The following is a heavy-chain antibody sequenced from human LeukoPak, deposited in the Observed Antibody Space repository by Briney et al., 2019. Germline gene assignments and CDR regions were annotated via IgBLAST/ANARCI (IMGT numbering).Heavy chain of an antibody. J-gene: IGHJ2*01. CDR3: AKDLFLWYFDL. CDR2: ISGNGGST. Sequence: PGGSLRLSCAASGFTFSSYAMHWVPQAPGKGLEYVSAISGNGGSTYYANSVKGRFTISRDNSKNTLYLQMGSLRAEDTAVYYCAKDLFLWYFDLWGRGTLVTVSS. CDR1: GFTFSSYA. D-gene: IGHD2-21*01. V-gene: IGHV3-64*01.